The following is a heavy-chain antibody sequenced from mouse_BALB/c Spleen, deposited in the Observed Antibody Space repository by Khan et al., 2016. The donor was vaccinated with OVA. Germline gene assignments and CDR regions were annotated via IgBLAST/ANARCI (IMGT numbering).Heavy chain of an antibody. CDR3: ARIKKIVATYFDY. CDR2: TNPTNGRT. Sequence: QVQLQQSGAELVKAGASVKMSCKASGYTFTSYWMHWVKQRLGQGLEWFAETNPTNGRTYYNEKFKSKATLTVDKSSSTAYMLLSGPTFEDSAVYYCARIKKIVATYFDYGGQGTTLTGSS. J-gene: IGHJ2*01. CDR1: GYTFTSYW. V-gene: IGHV1S81*02. D-gene: IGHD1-1*01.